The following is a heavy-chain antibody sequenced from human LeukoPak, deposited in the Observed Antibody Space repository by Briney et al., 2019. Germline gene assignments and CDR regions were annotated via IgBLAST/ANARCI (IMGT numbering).Heavy chain of an antibody. CDR2: IYYSGST. CDR3: ARDRYNSLTGEYCHWLDP. J-gene: IGHJ5*02. V-gene: IGHV4-59*01. Sequence: SSETLSLTCTVSGGSISSYYWSWIRQPPGKGLEWIGYIYYSGSTNYNPSLKSRVTISVDTSKNQFSLKLSSVTAADTAVYYCARDRYNSLTGEYCHWLDPWGQGTLVTVSS. D-gene: IGHD3-9*01. CDR1: GGSISSYY.